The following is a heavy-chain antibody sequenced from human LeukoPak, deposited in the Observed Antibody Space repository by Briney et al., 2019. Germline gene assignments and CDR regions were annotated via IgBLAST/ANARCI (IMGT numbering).Heavy chain of an antibody. D-gene: IGHD6-13*01. CDR3: AREVNGSSWYPTLGY. Sequence: GGSLRLSCAASGFTFSSYAMHWVRQAPGKGLEWVAVISYDGSNKYYADSVKGRFTISRDNSKNTLYLQMNSLRAEDTAVYYCAREVNGSSWYPTLGYWGQGTLVTVSS. V-gene: IGHV3-30-3*01. CDR1: GFTFSSYA. J-gene: IGHJ4*02. CDR2: ISYDGSNK.